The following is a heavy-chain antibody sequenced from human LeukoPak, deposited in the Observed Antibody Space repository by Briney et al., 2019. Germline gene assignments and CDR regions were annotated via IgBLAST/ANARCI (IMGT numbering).Heavy chain of an antibody. J-gene: IGHJ4*02. CDR2: IYWNDDK. V-gene: IGHV2-5*01. CDR3: AHSRSGCLECDFDY. D-gene: IGHD6-19*01. CDR1: GFSLSTSGVG. Sequence: SGPTLVNPTQTLTLTCTFSGFSLSTSGVGVGWIRQPPVKALEWLALIYWNDDKRYSPSLKSRLTITKDTSKNQVVLTMTNMDPVDTATYYCAHSRSGCLECDFDYWGQGTLVTVSS.